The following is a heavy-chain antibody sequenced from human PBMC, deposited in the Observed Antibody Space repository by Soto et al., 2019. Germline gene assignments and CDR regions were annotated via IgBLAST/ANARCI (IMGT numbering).Heavy chain of an antibody. CDR1: GGSISSSSYY. Sequence: SETLSLTCTVSGGSISSSSYYWGWIRQPPGKGLEWIGSIYYSGSTYYNPSLKSRVTISVDTSKNQFSLKLSSVTAADTAVYYCARHERQLVFDYWGQGTLVTVSS. CDR3: ARHERQLVFDY. V-gene: IGHV4-39*01. J-gene: IGHJ4*02. D-gene: IGHD6-6*01. CDR2: IYYSGST.